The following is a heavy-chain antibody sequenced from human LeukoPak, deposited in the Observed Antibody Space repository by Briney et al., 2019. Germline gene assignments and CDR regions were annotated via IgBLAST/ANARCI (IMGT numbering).Heavy chain of an antibody. CDR3: ARDTGDWFDP. CDR2: IYYSGST. V-gene: IGHV4-39*07. D-gene: IGHD7-27*01. Sequence: SETLSLTCTVSGGSISSSSYYWGWIRQPPGKGLEWIGSIYYSGSTYYNPSLKSRVTISVGTSKNQFSLKLSSVTAADTAVYYCARDTGDWFDPWGQGTLVTVSS. CDR1: GGSISSSSYY. J-gene: IGHJ5*02.